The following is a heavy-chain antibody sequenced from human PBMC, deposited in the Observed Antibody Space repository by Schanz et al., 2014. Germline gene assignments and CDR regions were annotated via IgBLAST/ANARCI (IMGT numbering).Heavy chain of an antibody. Sequence: QGQLVQSGAEVKKPGASLKVSCKASGYSFSAHYLHWEREAPGQGLDWMGWINPNNGVTKFAQKIEGWVTMTRDTSITTAYMELSRLKSDDTAVYYCARDRRRYCSTASCLHDNWFDPWGQGTLVTVSS. D-gene: IGHD2-2*01. CDR3: ARDRRRYCSTASCLHDNWFDP. CDR2: INPNNGVT. J-gene: IGHJ5*02. V-gene: IGHV1-2*04. CDR1: GYSFSAHY.